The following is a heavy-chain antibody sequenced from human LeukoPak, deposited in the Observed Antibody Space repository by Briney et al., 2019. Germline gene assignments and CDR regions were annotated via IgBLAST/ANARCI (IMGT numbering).Heavy chain of an antibody. J-gene: IGHJ4*02. CDR3: ARGFLDYDSCDYAFSYY. Sequence: ASVRVSCKASGYTFTNYDIIGVRQASGEGLEGRGWRNPNNSNKGYATQLQGRVTLTSDTSITTDYMELSSLRPEDTAVYYCARGFLDYDSCDYAFSYYWGQGTLVTVSS. CDR2: RNPNNSNK. CDR1: GYTFTNYD. V-gene: IGHV1-8*01. D-gene: IGHD3-22*01.